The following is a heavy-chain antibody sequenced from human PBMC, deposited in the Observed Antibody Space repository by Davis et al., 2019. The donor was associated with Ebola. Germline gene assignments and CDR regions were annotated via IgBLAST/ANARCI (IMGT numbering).Heavy chain of an antibody. CDR3: AREAPIAAAGDY. CDR1: EFSITDDF. D-gene: IGHD6-13*01. CDR2: TGASSTS. V-gene: IGHV3-11*06. Sequence: GESLKISCTASEFSITDDFMSWIRQSPGKGLEWVTYTGASSTSYANSVKGRFTISRDNAKNSLYLQMNSLRAEDTAVYYCAREAPIAAAGDYWGQGTLVTVSA. J-gene: IGHJ4*02.